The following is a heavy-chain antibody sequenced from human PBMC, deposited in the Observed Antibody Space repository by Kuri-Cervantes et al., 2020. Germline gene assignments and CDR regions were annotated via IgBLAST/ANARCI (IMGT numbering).Heavy chain of an antibody. J-gene: IGHJ6*03. Sequence: ASVKVSCKASGYTFTGYYMHWVRQAPGQGLEWMGWINPNSGGTNYAQKFQGWVTMTRDTSISTAYMELSRLRSDDTAVYYCVVYCRGRSCQALKNNSYYYMDVWGKGTTVTVSS. CDR3: VVYCRGRSCQALKNNSYYYMDV. D-gene: IGHD2-15*01. CDR2: INPNSGGT. CDR1: GYTFTGYY. V-gene: IGHV1-2*04.